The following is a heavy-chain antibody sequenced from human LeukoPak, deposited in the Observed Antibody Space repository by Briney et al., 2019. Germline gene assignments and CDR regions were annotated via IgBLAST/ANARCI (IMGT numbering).Heavy chain of an antibody. Sequence: ASVKVSCKASGGTFSSYTISWVRQAPGQGLEWMGRIIPILGIANYAQKFQGRVMITADKSTSTAYMELSSLRSEDTAVYYCAREESKKWEYDYWGQGTLVTVSS. J-gene: IGHJ4*02. V-gene: IGHV1-69*04. CDR3: AREESKKWEYDY. D-gene: IGHD1-26*01. CDR2: IIPILGIA. CDR1: GGTFSSYT.